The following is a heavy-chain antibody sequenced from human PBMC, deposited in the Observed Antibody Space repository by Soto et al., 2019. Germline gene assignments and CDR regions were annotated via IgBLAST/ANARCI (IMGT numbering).Heavy chain of an antibody. CDR1: GFTFSSYS. Sequence: GGSLRLSCAASGFTFSSYSMNWVRQAPGKGLEWVSSISSSSSYIYYADSVKGRFTISRDNAKNSLYLQMNSLRAEDTAVYYCARDRRIMIKFGGVIPIDDFDIWGQGTMVTVSS. CDR3: ARDRRIMIKFGGVIPIDDFDI. CDR2: ISSSSSYI. V-gene: IGHV3-21*01. D-gene: IGHD3-16*02. J-gene: IGHJ3*02.